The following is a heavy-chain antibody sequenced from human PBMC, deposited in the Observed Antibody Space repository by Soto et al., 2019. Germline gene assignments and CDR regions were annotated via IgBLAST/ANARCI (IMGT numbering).Heavy chain of an antibody. CDR1: GGSISNFY. CDR3: ARAPMVLSRSYFDS. Sequence: SETLSLTCTVSGGSISNFYWSWVRQPPGKGLEWIGYISYSGNTNYNPSLKSRVSISVDTSKNQLSLNLTSVTAADTAVYYCARAPMVLSRSYFDSWGQGTPVTVSS. J-gene: IGHJ4*02. V-gene: IGHV4-59*01. CDR2: ISYSGNT. D-gene: IGHD2-8*01.